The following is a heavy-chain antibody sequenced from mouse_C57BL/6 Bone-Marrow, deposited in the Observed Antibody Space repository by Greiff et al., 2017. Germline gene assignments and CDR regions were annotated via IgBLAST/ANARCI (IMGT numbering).Heavy chain of an antibody. CDR3: ARPYYSNYWYFDV. CDR2: IYPGSGST. J-gene: IGHJ1*03. CDR1: GYTFTSYW. D-gene: IGHD2-5*01. Sequence: VQLQQPGAELVKPGASVKMSCKASGYTFTSYWITWVKQRPGQGLEWIGDIYPGSGSTNYNEKFKSKATLTVDTSSSTAYMQPSSLTSGDSAVYYCARPYYSNYWYFDVWGTGTTVTVSS. V-gene: IGHV1-55*01.